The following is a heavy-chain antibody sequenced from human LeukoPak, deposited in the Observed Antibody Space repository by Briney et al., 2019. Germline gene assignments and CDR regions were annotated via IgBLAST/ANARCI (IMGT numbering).Heavy chain of an antibody. V-gene: IGHV4-34*01. CDR1: GGSFSGYY. J-gene: IGHJ4*02. CDR2: INHSGST. Sequence: SETLSLTCAVYGGSFSGYYWSWIRQPPGKGLEWIGEINHSGSTNYNPSLKSRVTISVDTSKNQFSLKLSSVTAADTAVYYCARRMRHLGTVGARTFDYWGQGTLVTVSS. CDR3: ARRMRHLGTVGARTFDY. D-gene: IGHD1-26*01.